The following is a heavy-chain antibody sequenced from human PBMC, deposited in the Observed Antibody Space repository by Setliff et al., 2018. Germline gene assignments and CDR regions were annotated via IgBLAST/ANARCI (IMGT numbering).Heavy chain of an antibody. V-gene: IGHV4-34*01. CDR1: GGSLSTYY. CDR3: ARVVPTARRGRLYYYYMDV. J-gene: IGHJ6*03. Sequence: PSETLSLTCTVSGGSLSTYYWAWIRQSPGKGLEWIGEISHTGSTNYNPSLKSRVTISINTSKKQFSLMMNSVTAADTGVYFCARVVPTARRGRLYYYYMDVWDKGATVTVSS. CDR2: ISHTGST. D-gene: IGHD1-1*01.